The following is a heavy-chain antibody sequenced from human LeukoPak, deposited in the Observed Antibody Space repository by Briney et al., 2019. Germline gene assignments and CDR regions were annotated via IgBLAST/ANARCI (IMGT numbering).Heavy chain of an antibody. CDR2: IYSGGST. CDR3: ARESTVAGNDY. V-gene: IGHV3-66*01. Sequence: GGSLRLSCAASGFTVSSNYMSWVRQAPGKGLEWVSVIYSGGSTYYADSVKGRFTISRDNSKNTLYLQMNSLRAEDTAVYCCARESTVAGNDYWGQGTLVTVSS. D-gene: IGHD6-19*01. J-gene: IGHJ4*02. CDR1: GFTVSSNY.